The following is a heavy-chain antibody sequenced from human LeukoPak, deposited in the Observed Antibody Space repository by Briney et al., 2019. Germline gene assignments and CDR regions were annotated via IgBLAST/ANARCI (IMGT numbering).Heavy chain of an antibody. CDR3: AKDFSHSSGWYWYFDY. V-gene: IGHV3-23*01. CDR2: INGSGGST. D-gene: IGHD6-19*01. CDR1: GFTFSSYA. Sequence: GGSLRLSCAASGFTFSSYAMSWVRQAPGKGLEWVSAINGSGGSTYYADSVKGRFTISRDNSKNTLYLQMNSLRSEDTAVFYCAKDFSHSSGWYWYFDYWGQGTLVTVSS. J-gene: IGHJ4*02.